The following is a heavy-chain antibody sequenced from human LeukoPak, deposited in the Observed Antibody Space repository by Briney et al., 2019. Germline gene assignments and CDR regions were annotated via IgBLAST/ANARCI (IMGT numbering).Heavy chain of an antibody. CDR2: IWYDGSNK. CDR1: GFTFSDYG. V-gene: IGHV3-33*01. J-gene: IGHJ4*01. D-gene: IGHD5-18*01. Sequence: GGSLRLSCAASGFTFSDYGMHWVRQAPGKGLEWVAVIWYDGSNKYYADSVKGRFTISRDNSKNTLYLQMNSLRAEDTAVYYCARAPGGYSYGTPNFDYWGQGTLVTVSS. CDR3: ARAPGGYSYGTPNFDY.